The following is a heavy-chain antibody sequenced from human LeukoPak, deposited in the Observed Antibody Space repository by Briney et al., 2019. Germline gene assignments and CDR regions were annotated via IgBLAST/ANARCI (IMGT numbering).Heavy chain of an antibody. D-gene: IGHD6-13*01. V-gene: IGHV3-48*03. J-gene: IGHJ3*01. CDR1: GDSVNNT. Sequence: GTLSLTCAVSGDSVNNTNWWTWVRQSPGKGLEWVSYITNSDSSVYYADSVQGRFAISRDNAKNSLYLQMISLRAEDTAVYYCARRLPIAGGSSHAFNVWGQGTMVTVSS. CDR2: ITNSDSSV. CDR3: ARRLPIAGGSSHAFNV.